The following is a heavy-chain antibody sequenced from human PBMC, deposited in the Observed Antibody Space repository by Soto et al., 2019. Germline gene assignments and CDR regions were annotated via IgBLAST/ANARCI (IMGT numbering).Heavy chain of an antibody. V-gene: IGHV3-30*18. CDR1: GFTFSSYG. D-gene: IGHD3-22*01. CDR2: ISYDGSNK. Sequence: SLRLSCAASGFTFSSYGMHWVRQAPGKGLEWVAVISYDGSNKYYADSVKGRFTISRDNSKNTLYLQMNSLRAEDTAVYYCXXXRGSGYYEGIDYWGQGTLVTVSS. J-gene: IGHJ4*02. CDR3: XXXRGSGYYEGIDY.